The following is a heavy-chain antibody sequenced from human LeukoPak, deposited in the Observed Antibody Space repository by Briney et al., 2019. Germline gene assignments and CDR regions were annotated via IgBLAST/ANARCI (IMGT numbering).Heavy chain of an antibody. D-gene: IGHD3-22*01. CDR1: GFAFSNYW. CDR3: ARKGDHYDRSGYFHYFDY. Sequence: GGSLRLSCAASGFAFSNYWMSWVRQAPGKGLEWVASIKEDGSERYHVDSMRGRFTISRDNAKNSLLLQMNSLRVEDTAVYYCARKGDHYDRSGYFHYFDYWGQGTLLTVSS. J-gene: IGHJ4*02. CDR2: IKEDGSER. V-gene: IGHV3-7*01.